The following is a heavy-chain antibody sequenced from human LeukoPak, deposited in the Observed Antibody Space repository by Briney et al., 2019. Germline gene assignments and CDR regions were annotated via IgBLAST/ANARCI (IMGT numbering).Heavy chain of an antibody. J-gene: IGHJ4*02. V-gene: IGHV3-49*03. CDR3: GRSRGTGWYDDY. CDR2: IRSKAYGGTT. D-gene: IGHD6-19*01. Sequence: GGSLRLSCTASGFTFGDYAMNWFRQAPGKGLESVGLIRSKAYGGTTEYAASVKGRFTISRGDSKSIAYLQMNSLKIEDTAVYYCGRSRGTGWYDDYWGQGTLVTVSS. CDR1: GFTFGDYA.